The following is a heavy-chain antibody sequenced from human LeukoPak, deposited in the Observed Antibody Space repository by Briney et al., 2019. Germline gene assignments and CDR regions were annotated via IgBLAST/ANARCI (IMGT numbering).Heavy chain of an antibody. J-gene: IGHJ4*02. CDR2: ICPDGTVT. CDR1: GFTFSTYC. CDR3: VRDFRSADY. Sequence: GRSLRLSCAASGFTFSTYCMHWVRQAPGKGPMWVSRICPDGTVTNYADSVKARFIISRDNARNTVYLQMNSLRVEDTAVYYCVRDFRSADYWGQGTLVTVAS. V-gene: IGHV3-74*01.